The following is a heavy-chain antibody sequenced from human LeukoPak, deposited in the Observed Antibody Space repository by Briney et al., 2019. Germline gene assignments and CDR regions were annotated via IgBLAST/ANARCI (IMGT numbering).Heavy chain of an antibody. D-gene: IGHD6-19*01. V-gene: IGHV4-39*01. J-gene: IGHJ4*02. CDR3: ARAIAVAADFDY. Sequence: SETLSLTCTVSGGSISSGDYYWSWIRQPPGKGLEWIGSIYYSGSTYYNPSLKSRVTISVDTSKNQFSLKLSSVTAADTAVYYCARAIAVAADFDYWGQGTLVTVSS. CDR2: IYYSGST. CDR1: GGSISSGDYY.